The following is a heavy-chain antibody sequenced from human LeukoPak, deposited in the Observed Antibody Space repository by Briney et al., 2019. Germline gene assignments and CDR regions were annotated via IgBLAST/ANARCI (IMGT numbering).Heavy chain of an antibody. V-gene: IGHV4-59*08. D-gene: IGHD3-22*01. Sequence: PSETLSLTCTVSGGSLTSHYWSWIRQAPGKGLEWIGFIYYCWRSKYNPSLQSRVTISLDTSEKKFSLKVPSVTAADTAVYYCTRLLDNDSSGDPDTFDMWGQGTVVTVSS. J-gene: IGHJ3*02. CDR3: TRLLDNDSSGDPDTFDM. CDR1: GGSLTSHY. CDR2: IYYCWRS.